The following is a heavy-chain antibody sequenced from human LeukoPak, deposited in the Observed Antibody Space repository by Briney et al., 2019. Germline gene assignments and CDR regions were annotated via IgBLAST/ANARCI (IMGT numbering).Heavy chain of an antibody. V-gene: IGHV1-18*01. CDR2: ISAYNGNT. Sequence: ASVKVSCKASGYTFTSYGISWVRQAPGQGLEWMGWISAYNGNTNYAQKLQGRVTMTTDTSTSTAYMELRSLRPDDTAVYYCARSTPYYYYYYMDVWGKGTTVTVSS. J-gene: IGHJ6*03. CDR3: ARSTPYYYYYYMDV. CDR1: GYTFTSYG.